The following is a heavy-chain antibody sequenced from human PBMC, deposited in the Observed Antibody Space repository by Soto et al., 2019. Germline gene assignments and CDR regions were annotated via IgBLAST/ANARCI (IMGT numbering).Heavy chain of an antibody. CDR2: ISGSGGST. J-gene: IGHJ6*02. V-gene: IGHV3-23*01. CDR3: AEPAIWFGDPSYYYYYGMDV. CDR1: GFTFSSYA. D-gene: IGHD3-10*01. Sequence: GGSLRLSCAASGFTFSSYAMSWVRQAPGKGLEWVSAISGSGGSTYYADSVKGRFTISRDNSKNTLYLQMNSLRAEDTAVYYCAEPAIWFGDPSYYYYYGMDVWGQGTTVTVSS.